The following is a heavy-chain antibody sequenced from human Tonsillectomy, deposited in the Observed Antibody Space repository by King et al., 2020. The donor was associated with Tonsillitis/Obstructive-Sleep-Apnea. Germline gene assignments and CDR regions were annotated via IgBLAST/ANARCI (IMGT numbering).Heavy chain of an antibody. CDR2: ISSGSSYI. J-gene: IGHJ4*02. CDR1: GFTFSSYT. D-gene: IGHD2-21*01. V-gene: IGHV3-21*01. CDR3: ARDLNGCCGDFCPFDY. Sequence: VQLVESGGGLVKPGGSLRLSCAASGFTFSSYTMNWVRQAPGKGLEWVSSISSGSSYIYYADSVKGRFTISRDNAKNSLYLQMNSLRAEDTAVYYCARDLNGCCGDFCPFDYWGQGTLVTVSS.